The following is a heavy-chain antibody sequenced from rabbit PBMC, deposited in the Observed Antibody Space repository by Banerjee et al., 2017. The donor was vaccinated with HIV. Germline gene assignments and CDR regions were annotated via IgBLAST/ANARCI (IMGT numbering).Heavy chain of an antibody. V-gene: IGHV1S47*01. D-gene: IGHD1-1*01. J-gene: IGHJ4*01. CDR2: IWNGDGST. CDR3: ARGGAVVRYFTL. CDR1: GFSFSSSC. Sequence: QEQLEESGGDLVKPEGSLTLTCTASGFSFSSSCWTCWVRQAPGKGLEWIACIWNGDGSTYYASWVNGRFSISRSTSLSTVTLQMTSLTAADTATYFCARGGAVVRYFTLWGPGTLVTVS.